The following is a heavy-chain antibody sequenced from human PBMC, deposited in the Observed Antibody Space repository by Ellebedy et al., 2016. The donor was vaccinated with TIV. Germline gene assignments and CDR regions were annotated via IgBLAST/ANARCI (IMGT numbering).Heavy chain of an antibody. CDR2: IWYDGSKK. J-gene: IGHJ4*02. V-gene: IGHV3-33*06. Sequence: GESLKISCAASGFTFSSYGMHWVRQTPGKGLEWVAVIWYDGSKKYYGDSVKGRFTISRDNSKNTLYLQMNSLRAEDTAVYYCAKDLSVRATAAADYWGQGTLVTVSS. D-gene: IGHD2-2*01. CDR1: GFTFSSYG. CDR3: AKDLSVRATAAADY.